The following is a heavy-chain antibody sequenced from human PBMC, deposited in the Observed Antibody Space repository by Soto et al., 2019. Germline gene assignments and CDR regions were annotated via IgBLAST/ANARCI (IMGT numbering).Heavy chain of an antibody. Sequence: SVKVSFKASGGTFSSYAISWVRQAPGQGLEWMGGIIPIFGTANYAQKFQGRVTITADESTSTAYMELSSLRSEDTAVYYCASATIFGDYYYGMDVWGQGTTVTVSS. V-gene: IGHV1-69*13. J-gene: IGHJ6*02. D-gene: IGHD3-3*01. CDR2: IIPIFGTA. CDR3: ASATIFGDYYYGMDV. CDR1: GGTFSSYA.